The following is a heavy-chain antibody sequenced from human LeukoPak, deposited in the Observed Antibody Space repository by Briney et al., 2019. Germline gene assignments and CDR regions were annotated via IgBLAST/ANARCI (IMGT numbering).Heavy chain of an antibody. Sequence: RVASVKVSCKASGYTFTSYYMHWVRQAPGQGLEWMGIINPSGGSTSYAQKFQGRVTMTRDTSTSTVYMELSSLRSEDTAVYYCARDRHSQWLVTNWFDPWGQGTLVTVSS. CDR1: GYTFTSYY. V-gene: IGHV1-46*01. D-gene: IGHD6-19*01. CDR2: INPSGGST. CDR3: ARDRHSQWLVTNWFDP. J-gene: IGHJ5*02.